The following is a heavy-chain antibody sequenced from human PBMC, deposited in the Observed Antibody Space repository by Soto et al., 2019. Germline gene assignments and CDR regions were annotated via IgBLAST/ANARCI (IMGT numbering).Heavy chain of an antibody. Sequence: QVLLQESGPGLVKPSETLSLTCTVSGGSVSSGSYYWSWIRQPPGKGLECIGYIYYSGSTNYNPSLKSRVTLSVDTSKNQFALKLSSVTAADTAVYYCASYSSGWYDVTYWGQGTLVTVSS. CDR2: IYYSGST. V-gene: IGHV4-61*01. CDR3: ASYSSGWYDVTY. D-gene: IGHD6-19*01. J-gene: IGHJ4*02. CDR1: GGSVSSGSYY.